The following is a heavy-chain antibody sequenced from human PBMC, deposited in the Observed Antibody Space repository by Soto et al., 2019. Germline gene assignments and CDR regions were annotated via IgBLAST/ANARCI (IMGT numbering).Heavy chain of an antibody. Sequence: PGESLKISCKGSGYSFTSYWIGWVRQMPGKGLEWMGIIYPGDSDTRYSPSFQGQVTISADKSISTAYLQWSSLKASDTAMYYCARQIVVVPAAENVCWFDPWGQGTLVTVSS. V-gene: IGHV5-51*01. CDR1: GYSFTSYW. J-gene: IGHJ5*02. CDR3: ARQIVVVPAAENVCWFDP. D-gene: IGHD2-2*01. CDR2: IYPGDSDT.